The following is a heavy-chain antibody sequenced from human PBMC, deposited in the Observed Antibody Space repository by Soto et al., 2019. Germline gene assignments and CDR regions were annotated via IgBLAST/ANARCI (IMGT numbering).Heavy chain of an antibody. CDR3: AREVGRTWGGFDY. CDR2: ISSSGSTI. CDR1: GFTFSSYE. D-gene: IGHD3-16*01. Sequence: EVQLVESGGGLVQPGGSLRLSCAASGFTFSSYEMNWVRQAPGKGLEWVSYISSSGSTIYYSDSVKGRFTIARDNAKNSLYLQMNSLRAEDTAVYYCAREVGRTWGGFDYWGQGTLVTVSS. V-gene: IGHV3-48*03. J-gene: IGHJ4*02.